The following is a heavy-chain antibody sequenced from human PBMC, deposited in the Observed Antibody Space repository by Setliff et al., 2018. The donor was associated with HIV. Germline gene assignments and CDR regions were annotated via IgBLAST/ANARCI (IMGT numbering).Heavy chain of an antibody. CDR1: GYTFTIYD. CDR3: AREGCSVDAFDI. Sequence: ASVKVSCKASGYTFTIYDITWVRQAPGQGLEWMGWISAYNGNTNYAQKLQGRVTMTTDTSTSTAYMELRSLRSDDTAVYYCAREGCSVDAFDIWGQGTMVTVSS. V-gene: IGHV1-18*01. CDR2: ISAYNGNT. J-gene: IGHJ3*02. D-gene: IGHD6-25*01.